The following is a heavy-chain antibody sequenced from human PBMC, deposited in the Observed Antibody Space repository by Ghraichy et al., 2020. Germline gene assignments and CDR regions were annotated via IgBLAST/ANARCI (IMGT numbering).Heavy chain of an antibody. D-gene: IGHD6-13*01. J-gene: IGHJ5*02. CDR1: GFTFSSYG. CDR2: ISYDGSNK. CDR3: AKLGGAAAGKGPNWFDP. Sequence: GGSLRLSCAASGFTFSSYGMHWVRQAPGKGLEWVAVISYDGSNKYYADSVKGRFTISRDNSKNTLYLQMNSLRAEDTAVYYCAKLGGAAAGKGPNWFDPWGQGTLVTVSS. V-gene: IGHV3-30*18.